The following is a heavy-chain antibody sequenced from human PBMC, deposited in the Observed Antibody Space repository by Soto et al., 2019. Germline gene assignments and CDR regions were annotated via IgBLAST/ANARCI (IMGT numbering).Heavy chain of an antibody. D-gene: IGHD3-10*01. Sequence: EVQLLESGGGLVQPGGSLRLSCAASGFTFNSYAMSWVRQPPGKGLYWVSTIIGSGGSTYYADSVQGRFTISRDNSKNPLYLQMTSLRAEDTAVYYCAKEGSMVRGVRGEFDYWGQGTLVTVSS. CDR1: GFTFNSYA. CDR3: AKEGSMVRGVRGEFDY. CDR2: IIGSGGST. V-gene: IGHV3-23*01. J-gene: IGHJ4*02.